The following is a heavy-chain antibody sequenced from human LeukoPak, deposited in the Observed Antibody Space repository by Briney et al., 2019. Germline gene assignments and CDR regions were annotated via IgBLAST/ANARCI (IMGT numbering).Heavy chain of an antibody. V-gene: IGHV3-30*02. J-gene: IGHJ4*02. CDR3: AKDRNYYDSSGTQMDY. CDR2: IRYDGSNK. Sequence: GGSLRLSCAASGFSFSSYGMHWVRQAPGKGLEWVAFIRYDGSNKYYADSVKGRFTISRDNSKNTLYLQMNSLRAEDTAVYYCAKDRNYYDSSGTQMDYWGQGTLVTVSS. CDR1: GFSFSSYG. D-gene: IGHD3-22*01.